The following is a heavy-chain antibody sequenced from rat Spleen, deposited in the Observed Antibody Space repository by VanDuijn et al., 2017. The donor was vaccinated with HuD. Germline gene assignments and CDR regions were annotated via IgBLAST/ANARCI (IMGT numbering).Heavy chain of an antibody. V-gene: IGHV2-45*01. CDR1: GFSLTSYN. CDR2: IWSGGNT. J-gene: IGHJ2*01. CDR3: TSRYD. Sequence: QVQLKESGPGLVQPSETLSLTCTVSGFSLTSYNVHWVRQSPGKGLEWMAVIWSGGNTDYNSPLKSRLNISRDTSKSQVSLKMNSLQTEDTSVYYCTSRYDWGQGLMVTVSS. D-gene: IGHD2-3*01.